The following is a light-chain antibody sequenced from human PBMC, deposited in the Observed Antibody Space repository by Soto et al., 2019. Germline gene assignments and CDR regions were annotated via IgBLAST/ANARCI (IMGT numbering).Light chain of an antibody. J-gene: IGKJ1*01. V-gene: IGKV3-15*01. Sequence: VSPGERATLSCRASQSVSSNLAWYQQKPGQAPRLLIYGASTRATGIPARFSGSGSGTEFTLTISSLQSEDFAVYYCQQYNNWTRTFGQGTKV. CDR2: GAS. CDR3: QQYNNWTRT. CDR1: QSVSSN.